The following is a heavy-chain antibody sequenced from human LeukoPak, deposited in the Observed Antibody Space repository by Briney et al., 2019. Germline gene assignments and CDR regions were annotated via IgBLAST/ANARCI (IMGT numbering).Heavy chain of an antibody. CDR2: INQDGSEK. CDR1: GFTFSSYW. Sequence: GGSLRLSCAASGFTFSSYWMSWVRQSPGKGLEWVANINQDGSEKYYVDSLKGRFSISRDNARNSMYLQMNSLRAEDTAVYYCARGPHIWGQGTMVTVSS. V-gene: IGHV3-7*04. CDR3: ARGPHI. J-gene: IGHJ3*02.